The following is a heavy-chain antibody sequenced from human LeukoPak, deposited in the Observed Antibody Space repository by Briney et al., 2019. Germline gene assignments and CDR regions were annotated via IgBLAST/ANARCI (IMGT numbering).Heavy chain of an antibody. CDR3: ASTYGSEHTRHFYYFDY. V-gene: IGHV3-20*04. CDR2: INWNGGST. D-gene: IGHD3-10*01. CDR1: GFTFDDYG. Sequence: GGSLRLSCAASGFTFDDYGMSWVRQAPGKGLEWVSGINWNGGSTGYADSVKGRFTISRDNAKNSLYLQMNSLRAEDTAVYYCASTYGSEHTRHFYYFDYWGQGTLVTVSS. J-gene: IGHJ4*02.